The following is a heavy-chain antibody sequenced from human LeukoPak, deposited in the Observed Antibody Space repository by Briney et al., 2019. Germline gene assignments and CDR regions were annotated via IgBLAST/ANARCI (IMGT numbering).Heavy chain of an antibody. V-gene: IGHV1-69*13. D-gene: IGHD6-6*01. CDR2: IIPIFGTA. J-gene: IGHJ6*02. CDR3: ARDLSGDSSSGLEIPAVLPSYYYYYGMDV. CDR1: GYIFTSYG. Sequence: GASVKVSCKASGYIFTSYGITWVRQAPGQGLEWMGGIIPIFGTANYAQKFQGRVTITADESTSTAYMELSSLRSEDTAVYYCARDLSGDSSSGLEIPAVLPSYYYYYGMDVWGQGTTVTVSS.